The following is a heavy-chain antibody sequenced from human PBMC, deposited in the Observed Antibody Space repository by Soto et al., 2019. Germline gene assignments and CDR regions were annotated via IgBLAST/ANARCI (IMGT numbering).Heavy chain of an antibody. CDR1: GFTFSSYW. V-gene: IGHV3-7*01. D-gene: IGHD2-2*01. CDR3: ARARYQPLLGD. J-gene: IGHJ4*02. Sequence: EVQLVESGGGLVQPGGSLRLSCAASGFTFSSYWMSWVRQAPGKGLEWVANIKQDGSEKYYVDSVKGRFTISRDNAKNSLYLQMNSLRAEDTTVYYCARARYQPLLGDWGQGTLVTVSS. CDR2: IKQDGSEK.